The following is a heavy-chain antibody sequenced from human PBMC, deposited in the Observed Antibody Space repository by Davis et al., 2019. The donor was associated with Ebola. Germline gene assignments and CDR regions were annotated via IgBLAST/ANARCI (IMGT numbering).Heavy chain of an antibody. CDR1: GGSISSYY. D-gene: IGHD1-14*01. Sequence: SETLSLTCTVSGGSISSYYWSWIRQPPGTGLEWIGYIYYSGSTNSNPSLKSRVTISVDTSKNQFSLKLSSVTAADTAVYYCARKYNVNWFDPWGQGNLVTVSS. CDR2: IYYSGST. J-gene: IGHJ5*02. V-gene: IGHV4-59*08. CDR3: ARKYNVNWFDP.